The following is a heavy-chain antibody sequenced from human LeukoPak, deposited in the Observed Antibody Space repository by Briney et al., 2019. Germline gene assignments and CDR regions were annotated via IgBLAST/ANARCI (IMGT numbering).Heavy chain of an antibody. CDR3: ARVSSYYDFWSGYYARREY. CDR2: ISYTWRT. V-gene: IGHV4-30-4*08. J-gene: IGHJ4*02. CDR1: GGSINSGDYY. Sequence: PSETLSLTCTVSGGSINSGDYYWSWIRQPPGKGLEWIGYISYTWRTYYNPSLKSRVTISVDTSKNQFSLKLSSVTAADTAVYYCARVSSYYDFWSGYYARREYWGQGTLVTVSS. D-gene: IGHD3-3*01.